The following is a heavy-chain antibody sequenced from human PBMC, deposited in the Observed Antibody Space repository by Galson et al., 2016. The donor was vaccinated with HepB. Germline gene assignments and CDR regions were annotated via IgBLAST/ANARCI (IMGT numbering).Heavy chain of an antibody. V-gene: IGHV3-49*04. Sequence: SLRLSCAVSGFTFGDYALNWVRQAPGKGLEWVGYIRTITYGATPEYAASVGGRFAISRDDFEGIAYLQMNSLTTGDTGVYYCTRIGSNQGWNYYYGFDVWGQGTTVTVSS. CDR2: IRTITYGATP. J-gene: IGHJ6*01. CDR1: GFTFGDYA. CDR3: TRIGSNQGWNYYYGFDV. D-gene: IGHD6-19*01.